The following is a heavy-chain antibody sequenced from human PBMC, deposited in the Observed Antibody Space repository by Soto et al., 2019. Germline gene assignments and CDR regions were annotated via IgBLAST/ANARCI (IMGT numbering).Heavy chain of an antibody. Sequence: QVQLVQSGAEVKKPGASVKVSCKASGYTFTSYDINWVRQATGQGLEWMGWMNPNSGNTGYAQKFQGRVTMTRNTSISTAYMELSSLGSEDTAVYYCARGRVELVPAAMGMHVWGQGTTVTVSS. V-gene: IGHV1-8*01. J-gene: IGHJ6*02. CDR1: GYTFTSYD. CDR2: MNPNSGNT. CDR3: ARGRVELVPAAMGMHV. D-gene: IGHD2-2*01.